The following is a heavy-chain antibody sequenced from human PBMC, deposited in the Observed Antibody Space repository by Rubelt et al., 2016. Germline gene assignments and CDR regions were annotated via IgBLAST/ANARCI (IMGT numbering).Heavy chain of an antibody. J-gene: IGHJ4*02. V-gene: IGHV1-18*01. CDR2: ISANNGDT. D-gene: IGHD6-13*01. CDR1: GGTFNSYA. CDR3: ARAPRSTAAADY. Sequence: VKKPGSSVKVTCKASGGTFNSYAINWVRQAPGQGLEWMGWISANNGDTDYAQKVQGRVTLTTDKSTSTAYMELRSLRSDDTAVYYCARAPRSTAAADYWGQGTLVTVSS.